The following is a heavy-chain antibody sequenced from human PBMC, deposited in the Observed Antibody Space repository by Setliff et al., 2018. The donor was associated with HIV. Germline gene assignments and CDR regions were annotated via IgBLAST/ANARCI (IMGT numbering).Heavy chain of an antibody. CDR3: ARHVILLEWLSYFYMDV. CDR1: GGSFSGYY. J-gene: IGHJ6*03. D-gene: IGHD6-19*01. CDR2: INHSGST. Sequence: SETLSLTCAVYGGSFSGYYWSWIRQPPGKGLEWIGEINHSGSTNYNPSLKSRVAISVDTSKNQFSVKLSSVTAADTAVYYCARHVILLEWLSYFYMDVWGKGATVTVSS. V-gene: IGHV4-34*01.